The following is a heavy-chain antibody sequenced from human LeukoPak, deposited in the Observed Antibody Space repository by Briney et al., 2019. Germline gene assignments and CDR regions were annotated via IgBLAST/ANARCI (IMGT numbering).Heavy chain of an antibody. V-gene: IGHV3-23*01. CDR1: GFTFSSYG. Sequence: GGSLRLSCAASGFTFSSYGMSWVRQAPGKGLEWVSAISGSGGSAYYADSVKGRFTISRDNSKNTLYLQMNSLRAEDTAVYYCAKGSPPMVRGVIVPDYWGQGTLVTVSS. D-gene: IGHD3-10*01. CDR3: AKGSPPMVRGVIVPDY. CDR2: ISGSGGSA. J-gene: IGHJ4*02.